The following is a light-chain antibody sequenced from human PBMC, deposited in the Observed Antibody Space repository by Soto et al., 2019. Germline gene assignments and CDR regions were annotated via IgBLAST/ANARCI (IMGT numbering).Light chain of an antibody. CDR2: DAS. V-gene: IGKV3-11*01. CDR3: QQRSNWLPIT. CDR1: QSVSNS. J-gene: IGKJ5*01. Sequence: EIVLTQSPAVLSLSPGERATLSCRSSQSVSNSLAWYQQKPGQAPRLLIYDASNRATGIPARFSGSGSGTDFTLTISSLEPEDFAVYYCQQRSNWLPITFGQGTRLEIK.